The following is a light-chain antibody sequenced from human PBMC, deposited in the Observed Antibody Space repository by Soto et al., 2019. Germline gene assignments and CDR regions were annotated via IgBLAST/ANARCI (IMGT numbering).Light chain of an antibody. J-gene: IGKJ5*01. Sequence: DIQMTQSPPSLAASVGDTVTITCQASQDLTNYLNWYQQKPGEAPKLLIYAASTLQSGVPSRFSGSGSGTEFTLTISGLLPEDFATYHCQQLNTLPFTFGQGTRLEIK. V-gene: IGKV1-9*01. CDR3: QQLNTLPFT. CDR2: AAS. CDR1: QDLTNY.